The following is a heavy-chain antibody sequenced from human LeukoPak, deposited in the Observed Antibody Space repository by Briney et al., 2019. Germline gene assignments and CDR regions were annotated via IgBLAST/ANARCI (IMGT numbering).Heavy chain of an antibody. V-gene: IGHV3-30-3*01. CDR3: SVTRRYFDY. Sequence: GGSLRLSCAASGFTFSSYAMHWVRQAPGKGLEWVAVISYDGSNKYYADSVKGRFTISRDNSKNTLYLQMNSLRAEDTAVYYCSVTRRYFDYWGQGTLVTVSS. J-gene: IGHJ4*02. D-gene: IGHD2-21*02. CDR1: GFTFSSYA. CDR2: ISYDGSNK.